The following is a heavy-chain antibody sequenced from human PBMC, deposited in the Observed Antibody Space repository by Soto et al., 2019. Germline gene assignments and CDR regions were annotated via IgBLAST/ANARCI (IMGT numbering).Heavy chain of an antibody. J-gene: IGHJ6*02. Sequence: PSETLSLTCTVSGGSISSYYWSWIRQPAGKGLEWTWRIYTSGSTNYNPSLKSLVTMSVDTSKNQFSLKLSSVTAADTAVYYCARDLVGIVATDETYGMDXWGQGTTVTVS. CDR2: IYTSGST. D-gene: IGHD5-12*01. V-gene: IGHV4-4*07. CDR3: ARDLVGIVATDETYGMDX. CDR1: GGSISSYY.